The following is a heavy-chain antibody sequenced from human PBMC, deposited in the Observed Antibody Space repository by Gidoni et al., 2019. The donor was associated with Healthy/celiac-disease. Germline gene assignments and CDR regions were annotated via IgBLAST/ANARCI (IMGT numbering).Heavy chain of an antibody. CDR1: GFTFDDYA. V-gene: IGHV3-9*01. D-gene: IGHD2-8*01. J-gene: IGHJ4*02. CDR2: ISWNSGSI. Sequence: EVQLVESGGGLVQPGRSLRLSCAASGFTFDDYAMHWVRQAPGKGLEWVSGISWNSGSIGYADSVKGRFTISRDNAKNSLYLQMNSLRAEDTALYYCAKGGSGVYYFDYWGQGTLVTVSS. CDR3: AKGGSGVYYFDY.